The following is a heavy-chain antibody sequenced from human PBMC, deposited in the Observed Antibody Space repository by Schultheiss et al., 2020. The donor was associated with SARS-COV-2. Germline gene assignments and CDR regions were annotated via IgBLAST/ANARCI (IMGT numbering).Heavy chain of an antibody. CDR2: IDWDDDK. J-gene: IGHJ6*02. CDR1: GFSLSTSGMR. CDR3: AREYYDILTGYLGMDV. V-gene: IGHV2-70*04. Sequence: SGPTLVKPTQTLTLTCTFSGFSLSTSGMRVSWIRQPPGKALEWLARIDWDDDKFYSTSLKTRLTISKDTSKNQVVLTMTNMDPVDTATYYCAREYYDILTGYLGMDVWGQGTTVTVS. D-gene: IGHD3-9*01.